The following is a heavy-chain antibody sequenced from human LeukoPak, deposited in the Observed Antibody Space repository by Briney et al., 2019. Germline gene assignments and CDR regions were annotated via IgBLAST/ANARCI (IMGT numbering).Heavy chain of an antibody. J-gene: IGHJ5*02. V-gene: IGHV3-15*01. D-gene: IGHD3-10*01. CDR1: GITFSNAW. CDR2: IKNKTDGGTA. Sequence: PGGSLRLSCAASGITFSNAWMSWVRQAPGKGLEWVGRIKNKTDGGTADYAAPVKGRFTISRDDSKNMLFLQMNSLRTEDTAVYYCNPYYTSGSYLSWGQGTLVTVSS. CDR3: NPYYTSGSYLS.